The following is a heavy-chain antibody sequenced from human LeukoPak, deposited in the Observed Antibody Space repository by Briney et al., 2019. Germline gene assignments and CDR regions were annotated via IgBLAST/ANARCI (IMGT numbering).Heavy chain of an antibody. CDR1: GGSISSYY. J-gene: IGHJ5*02. CDR2: IYYSGST. V-gene: IGHV4-59*01. CDR3: ARAIYDSSGGYNWFDP. Sequence: KPSETLSLTCTVSGGSISSYYWSWIRQPPGKGLEWIGYIYYSGSTNYNPSLESRVTISVDTSKNQFSLKLSSVTAADTAVYYCARAIYDSSGGYNWFDPWGQGTLVTVSS. D-gene: IGHD3-22*01.